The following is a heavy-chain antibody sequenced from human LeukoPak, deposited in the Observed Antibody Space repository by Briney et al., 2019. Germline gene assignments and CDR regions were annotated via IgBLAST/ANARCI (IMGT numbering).Heavy chain of an antibody. J-gene: IGHJ5*02. V-gene: IGHV1-46*01. CDR2: INPSGGTT. D-gene: IGHD3-9*01. CDR3: ASDARELRYFDSVGWFDP. Sequence: ASVKVSCKASGYTFTSYYMHWVRQAPGQGLEWMGIINPSGGTTNYAQKFQGRVTMTRDTSTSTVYMELSSLRSEDTAVYYCASDARELRYFDSVGWFDPWGQGTLVTVSS. CDR1: GYTFTSYY.